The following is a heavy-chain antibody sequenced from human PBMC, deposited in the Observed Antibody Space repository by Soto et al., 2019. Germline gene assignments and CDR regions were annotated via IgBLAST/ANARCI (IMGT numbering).Heavy chain of an antibody. CDR3: AGGLILASRPDGFEL. J-gene: IGHJ3*01. D-gene: IGHD3-9*01. V-gene: IGHV1-18*01. CDR1: GYDFTSSG. CDR2: ISAYNGKR. Sequence: QGQLLQSGDEVKKPGASVRVSCRASGYDFTSSGSSWVRQAPGQGLEWVSWISAYNGKRGTAKKFQGRVTMTLDTSTDTAHMELVDRTSADTAVYYCAGGLILASRPDGFELWGQGTLVAVSS.